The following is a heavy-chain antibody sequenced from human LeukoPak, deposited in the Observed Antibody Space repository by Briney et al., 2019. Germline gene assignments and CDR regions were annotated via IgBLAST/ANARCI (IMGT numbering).Heavy chain of an antibody. CDR3: ARFRYYDSSGYYPLYYYGMDV. V-gene: IGHV3-64*01. CDR2: ISSNGGST. J-gene: IGHJ6*02. CDR1: GFTFSSYA. D-gene: IGHD3-22*01. Sequence: PGGSLRLSCAASGFTFSSYAMHWVRQAPGKGLEYVSAISSNGGSTYYANSVKGRFTISRDNSKNTLYLQMGSLRAEDTAVYYCARFRYYDSSGYYPLYYYGMDVWGQGTTVTVSS.